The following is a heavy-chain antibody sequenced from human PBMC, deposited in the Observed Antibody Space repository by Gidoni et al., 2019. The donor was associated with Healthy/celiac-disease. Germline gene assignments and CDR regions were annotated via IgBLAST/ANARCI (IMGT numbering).Heavy chain of an antibody. Sequence: EVQLVESGGGLVQPGRSLRLSCAASGFTFDDYAMHWVRQAPGKGLEWVSGISWNSGSIGYADSVKGRFTISRDNAKNSLYLQMNSLRAEDTALYYCAKDAAHYDIFDYWGQGTLVTVSS. CDR3: AKDAAHYDIFDY. D-gene: IGHD3-22*01. J-gene: IGHJ4*02. CDR1: GFTFDDYA. CDR2: ISWNSGSI. V-gene: IGHV3-9*01.